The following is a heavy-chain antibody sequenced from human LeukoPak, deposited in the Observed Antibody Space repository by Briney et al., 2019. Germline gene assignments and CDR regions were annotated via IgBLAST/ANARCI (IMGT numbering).Heavy chain of an antibody. CDR3: ARYCGAASCYSGFDY. J-gene: IGHJ4*02. V-gene: IGHV3-23*01. CDR1: GFTFGSYV. Sequence: GGSLRLSCAASGFTFGSYVMSWVRQAPGKGPEWVSAISGDGGTYYADSVKGRVTISRDNSKNTLYLQMNSLGGEDTALYYCARYCGAASCYSGFDYWGQGTLVTVAS. CDR2: ISGDGGT. D-gene: IGHD2-15*01.